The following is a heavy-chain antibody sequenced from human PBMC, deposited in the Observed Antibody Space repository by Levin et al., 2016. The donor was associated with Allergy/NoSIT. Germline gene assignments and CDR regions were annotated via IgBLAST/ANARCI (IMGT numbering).Heavy chain of an antibody. J-gene: IGHJ4*02. CDR3: ARARNPYCSSTSCREYDY. V-gene: IGHV3-30-3*01. Sequence: WIRQPPGKGLEWGAVISDDGSIKYYADSVKGRFTISRDNSKSTMYLQMNSLTADDTAIYYCARARNPYCSSTSCREYDYWGQGTLVTVSS. CDR2: ISDDGSIK. D-gene: IGHD2-2*01.